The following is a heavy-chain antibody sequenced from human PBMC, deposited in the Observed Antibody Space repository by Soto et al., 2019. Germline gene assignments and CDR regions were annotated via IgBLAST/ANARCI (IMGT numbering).Heavy chain of an antibody. J-gene: IGHJ6*02. CDR1: GASVNSGNHY. V-gene: IGHV4-61*01. Sequence: SETLSLTCTVSGASVNSGNHYWSWIRQPPGKGLEWIGYIYYSGSTNYNPSLKSRVTISLDTSKNQFSLNLSSVTAADTAVYFCARDRAAAIGYYYYYGMDVWGQGTTVTVSS. CDR3: ARDRAAAIGYYYYYGMDV. CDR2: IYYSGST. D-gene: IGHD2-2*01.